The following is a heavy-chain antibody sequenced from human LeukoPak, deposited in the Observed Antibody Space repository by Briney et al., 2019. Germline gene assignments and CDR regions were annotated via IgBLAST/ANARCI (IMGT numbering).Heavy chain of an antibody. J-gene: IGHJ4*02. Sequence: SETLSLTCAVYGGSFSGYYWSWIRQPPGKGLEWIGEINHSGSTNYNPSLKSRVTISVDTSKNQFSLKLSSVTAADTAVYYCARGSSGYYYGPYYFDYWGQGTLVTVSS. CDR1: GGSFSGYY. CDR2: INHSGST. CDR3: ARGSSGYYYGPYYFDY. V-gene: IGHV4-34*01. D-gene: IGHD3-22*01.